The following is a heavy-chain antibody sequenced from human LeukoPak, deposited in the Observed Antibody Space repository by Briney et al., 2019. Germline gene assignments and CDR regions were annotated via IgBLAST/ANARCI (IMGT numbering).Heavy chain of an antibody. Sequence: SETLSLTCTVSGGSISSYYWSWIRQPPGKGLEWIGYIYYSGSTNYNPSLKSRVTISVDTSKNQFSLKLSSVTAADTAVYYCARDDSGSGDAFDIWGQGTMVTVSS. CDR2: IYYSGST. CDR3: ARDDSGSGDAFDI. D-gene: IGHD1-26*01. CDR1: GGSISSYY. J-gene: IGHJ3*02. V-gene: IGHV4-59*12.